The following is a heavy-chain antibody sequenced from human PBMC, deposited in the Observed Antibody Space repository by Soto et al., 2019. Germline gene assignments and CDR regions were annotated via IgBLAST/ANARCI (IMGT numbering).Heavy chain of an antibody. J-gene: IGHJ4*02. CDR1: GGSISSYY. CDR3: ARGTFAVVKD. Sequence: SETLSLTCTVSGGSISSYYWSWIRQPPGKGLEWIGYMYYSGSTNYNPSLKSRVTISIDTSRNQFSLKLSSVTAADTAVYYCARGTFAVVKDWGQGTLVTVSS. D-gene: IGHD3-3*01. V-gene: IGHV4-59*01. CDR2: MYYSGST.